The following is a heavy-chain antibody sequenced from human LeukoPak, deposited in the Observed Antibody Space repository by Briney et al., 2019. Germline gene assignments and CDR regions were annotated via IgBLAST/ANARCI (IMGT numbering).Heavy chain of an antibody. Sequence: SETLSLTCTVSGGSISSYYWSWIRQPPGKGPEWIGYIYYSGSTNYNPSLKSRVTISVDTSKNQFSLKLSSVTAADTAVYYCARGTYSGYDYGYYYYGMDVWGQGTTVTVSS. D-gene: IGHD5-12*01. V-gene: IGHV4-59*01. CDR3: ARGTYSGYDYGYYYYGMDV. J-gene: IGHJ6*02. CDR2: IYYSGST. CDR1: GGSISSYY.